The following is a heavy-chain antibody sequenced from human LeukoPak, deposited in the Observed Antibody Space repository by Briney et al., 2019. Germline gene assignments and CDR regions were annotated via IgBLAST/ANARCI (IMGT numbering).Heavy chain of an antibody. D-gene: IGHD6-25*01. Sequence: GVSLRLSCAASGFTVSGNYMSWVRQAPGKGLEWVSVIYTAGSTYNAVSVKGRFTISRDKSKNTLYLQMNTLRAEDTAVYFCAGGNTWPGLSYWGQGTLLTVSS. J-gene: IGHJ4*02. CDR3: AGGNTWPGLSY. CDR1: GFTVSGNY. V-gene: IGHV3-53*01. CDR2: IYTAGST.